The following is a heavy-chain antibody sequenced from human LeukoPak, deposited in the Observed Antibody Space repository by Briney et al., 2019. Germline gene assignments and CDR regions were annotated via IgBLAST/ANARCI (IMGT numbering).Heavy chain of an antibody. CDR2: ISYDGSNK. Sequence: PGRPLRLSCAAPGFTFSSYGMHWVRQAPGKGLEWVAVISYDGSNKYYADSVKGRFTISRDNSKNTLYLQMNSLRAEDTAVYYCAKDHGGIAIWGQGTMVTVSS. CDR1: GFTFSSYG. CDR3: AKDHGGIAI. V-gene: IGHV3-30*18. D-gene: IGHD6-13*01. J-gene: IGHJ3*02.